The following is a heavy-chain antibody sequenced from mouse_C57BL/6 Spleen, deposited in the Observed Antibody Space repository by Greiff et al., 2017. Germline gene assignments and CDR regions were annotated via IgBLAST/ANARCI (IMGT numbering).Heavy chain of an antibody. CDR2: INPSSGYT. D-gene: IGHD3-2*02. CDR1: GYTFTSYT. V-gene: IGHV1-4*01. Sequence: QVQLQQSGAELARPGASVKMSCKASGYTFTSYTMHWVKQRPGQGLEWIGYINPSSGYTKYNQKFKDKATLTADKSSSTAYMQLSSLTSEDSAGYYCARGGAQAFGGWGQGTTLTVA. CDR3: ARGGAQAFGG. J-gene: IGHJ2*01.